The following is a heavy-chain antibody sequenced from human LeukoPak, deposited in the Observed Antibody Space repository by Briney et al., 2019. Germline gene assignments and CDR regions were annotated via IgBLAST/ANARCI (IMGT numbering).Heavy chain of an antibody. CDR1: GFTFTRYW. J-gene: IGHJ6*03. V-gene: IGHV3-30*03. CDR2: ISYDGSNK. CDR3: AREGYSYDPYYYYYMDV. D-gene: IGHD5-18*01. Sequence: GGSLRLSCAASGFTFTRYWMSWVRQAPGKGLEWVAVISYDGSNKYYADSVKGRFTISRDNSKNTLYLQMNSLRAEDTAVYYCAREGYSYDPYYYYYMDVWGKGTTVIVSS.